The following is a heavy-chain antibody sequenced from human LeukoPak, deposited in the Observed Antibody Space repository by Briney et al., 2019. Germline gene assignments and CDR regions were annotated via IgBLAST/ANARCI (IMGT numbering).Heavy chain of an antibody. J-gene: IGHJ4*02. D-gene: IGHD4/OR15-4a*01. CDR2: ITSTSGTI. V-gene: IGHV3-48*02. CDR3: ARVRGGNYQPLNFDY. CDR1: GFTFSTYS. Sequence: GGSLRLSCAASGFTFSTYSMNWVRQAPGKGLEWLSYITSTSGTIYYADSVKGRFTISRDNAKNSLYLRMNSLRDEDTAVYYCARVRGGNYQPLNFDYWGQGTLVTVSS.